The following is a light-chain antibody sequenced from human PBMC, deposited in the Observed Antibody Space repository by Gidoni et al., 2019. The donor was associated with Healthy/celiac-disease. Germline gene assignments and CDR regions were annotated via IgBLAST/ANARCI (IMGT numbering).Light chain of an antibody. V-gene: IGKV1-9*01. Sequence: DIQLTQSPSFLSASVGDRVTITCRASQGISSYLAWYQQKPGKAPKLLIYAASTLQSGVPSRFSGSGSGTEFTLTISSLQPEDFATYYCQQLNSYPGFXSXTKVDIK. CDR3: QQLNSYPG. CDR1: QGISSY. J-gene: IGKJ3*01. CDR2: AAS.